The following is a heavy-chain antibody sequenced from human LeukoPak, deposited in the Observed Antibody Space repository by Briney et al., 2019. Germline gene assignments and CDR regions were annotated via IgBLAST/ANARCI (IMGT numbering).Heavy chain of an antibody. D-gene: IGHD2-21*01. CDR2: ISGTGGAT. V-gene: IGHV3-23*01. J-gene: IGHJ5*01. Sequence: GGSLRLSCVASGFSFGNYAMSWVRQAPGKGLQWVSQISGTGGATWYAGFARDRFTISRDNSKKTLYLQMSGLRVEDTTMYYCVKDPRDTYGTNWFVSWGQGTLLIVSS. CDR1: GFSFGNYA. CDR3: VKDPRDTYGTNWFVS.